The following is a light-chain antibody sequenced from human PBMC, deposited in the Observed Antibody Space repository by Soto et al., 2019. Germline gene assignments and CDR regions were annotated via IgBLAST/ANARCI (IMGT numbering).Light chain of an antibody. J-gene: IGKJ3*01. CDR1: QTTSSG. V-gene: IGKV1-5*03. CDR2: KAS. CDR3: QKYSTALGIT. Sequence: DIQMTQSPSTLSGSVGGRGTITCRASQTTSSGLAWYQQKPGKAPKLLIYKASTLKSGVPSRFSGSGSGTEFTLAINSLQPEDVATYYRQKYSTALGITFGPATTVDIK.